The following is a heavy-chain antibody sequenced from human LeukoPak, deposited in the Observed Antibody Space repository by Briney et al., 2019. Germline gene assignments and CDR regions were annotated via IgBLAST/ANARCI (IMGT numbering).Heavy chain of an antibody. J-gene: IGHJ4*02. D-gene: IGHD4-17*01. V-gene: IGHV3-30-3*01. Sequence: GGSLRLSCAASGFTFSSYAMHWVRQAPGKGLEWVAVISYDGSNKYYADSVKGRFTISRDNSKNTLYLQVNSLRAEDTAVYYCARGGSDYGPFDYWGQGTLVTVSS. CDR3: ARGGSDYGPFDY. CDR2: ISYDGSNK. CDR1: GFTFSSYA.